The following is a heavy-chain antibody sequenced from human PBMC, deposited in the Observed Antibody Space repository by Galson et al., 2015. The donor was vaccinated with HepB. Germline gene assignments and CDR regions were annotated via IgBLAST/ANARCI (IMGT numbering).Heavy chain of an antibody. CDR2: ISGSGGST. Sequence: SLRLSCAASGFTLSRHAMNWVRQAPGKGLEWVSSISGSGGSTVYADSVKGRFTISRDDSKSALYLQTSNLRVEDTAVYYCARRGGSNGWGAFDHWGQGPLVTVSS. CDR3: ARRGGSNGWGAFDH. V-gene: IGHV3-23*01. J-gene: IGHJ4*02. D-gene: IGHD3-16*01. CDR1: GFTLSRHA.